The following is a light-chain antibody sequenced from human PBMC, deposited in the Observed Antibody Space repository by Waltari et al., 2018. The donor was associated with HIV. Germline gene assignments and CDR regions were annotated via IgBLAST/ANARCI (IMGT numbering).Light chain of an antibody. CDR3: QSYDSSLSGSFV. J-gene: IGLJ1*01. Sequence: QSVLTQPPSVSGAPGQRVTISCTGSSSNIGAGYDVHWFQQLPGTAPKLLIYADDNRPPGVPDRVSDSKSGTSASLAITGLQAEDEADYYCQSYDSSLSGSFVFGTGTKVTVL. V-gene: IGLV1-40*01. CDR1: SSNIGAGYD. CDR2: ADD.